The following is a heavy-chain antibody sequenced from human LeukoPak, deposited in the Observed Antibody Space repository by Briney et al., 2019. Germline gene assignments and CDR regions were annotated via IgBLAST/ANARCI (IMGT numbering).Heavy chain of an antibody. Sequence: PGGSLRLSCAASGFTVSSNYMNWVRQAPGKGLEWVSVIYSGGSTYYADSVKGRFTISRDNSKNTLYLQMNSLRAEDTAVYYRARDQLEPTNYYGMDVWGQGTTVTVSS. J-gene: IGHJ6*02. D-gene: IGHD1-1*01. CDR3: ARDQLEPTNYYGMDV. CDR2: IYSGGST. V-gene: IGHV3-53*01. CDR1: GFTVSSNY.